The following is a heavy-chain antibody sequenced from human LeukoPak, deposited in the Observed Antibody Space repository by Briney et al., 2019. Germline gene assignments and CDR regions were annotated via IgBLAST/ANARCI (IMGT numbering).Heavy chain of an antibody. V-gene: IGHV1-18*01. CDR2: ISAYNGNT. D-gene: IGHD6-19*01. Sequence: ASVKVSCKASGYTFTSYGISWVRQAPGQGLEWMGWISAYNGNTNYAQKLQGRATMTTDTSTSTAYMELRSLRSDDTAVYYCARVRNGWYRGYYFDYWGQGTLVTVSS. CDR1: GYTFTSYG. J-gene: IGHJ4*02. CDR3: ARVRNGWYRGYYFDY.